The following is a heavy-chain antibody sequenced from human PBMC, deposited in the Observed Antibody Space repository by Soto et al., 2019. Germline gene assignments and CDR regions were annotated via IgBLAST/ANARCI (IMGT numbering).Heavy chain of an antibody. CDR3: ARDQSTWGGGSDGDAVDI. D-gene: IGHD2-15*01. CDR1: GYTFTSYG. J-gene: IGHJ3*02. V-gene: IGHV1-18*01. Sequence: QVQLVQSGAEVKKPGASVKVSCKASGYTFTSYGISWVRQAPGQGLEWMGWISAYNGNTNYAQKLQGRVTMTTDTTTSTAYMELRSLRSDDTAVYYCARDQSTWGGGSDGDAVDIWGQGTMVTVSS. CDR2: ISAYNGNT.